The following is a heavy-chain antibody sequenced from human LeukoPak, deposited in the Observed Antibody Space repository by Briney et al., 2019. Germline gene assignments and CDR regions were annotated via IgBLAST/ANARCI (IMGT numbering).Heavy chain of an antibody. Sequence: ASVKVSCKASGYTFTGYYIHWVRQAPGQGLEWMGRINPNNGDTNYAQKFPGRVTLTRDTSIGTAYMELSSLRSEDTAVYYCARDHQGYSGYDYGTQGYYYYGMDVWGQGTTVTVSS. CDR3: ARDHQGYSGYDYGTQGYYYYGMDV. V-gene: IGHV1-2*06. CDR1: GYTFTGYY. CDR2: INPNNGDT. J-gene: IGHJ6*02. D-gene: IGHD5-12*01.